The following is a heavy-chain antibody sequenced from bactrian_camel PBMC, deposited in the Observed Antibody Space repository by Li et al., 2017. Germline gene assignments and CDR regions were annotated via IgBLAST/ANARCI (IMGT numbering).Heavy chain of an antibody. CDR2: IDDHGRT. J-gene: IGHJ4*01. Sequence: HVQLVESGGGSVQAGGSLRLSCVVTGYSYSAYCLAYFRQAPGKEREAIAFIDDHGRTNYADSVKGRFTISTDRADLTVYLQMNSLNPEDTAMYYCAANFGPYCSGPYLARRANFLGQGTQVTVSS. D-gene: IGHD2*01. V-gene: IGHV3S53*01. CDR1: GYSYSAYC.